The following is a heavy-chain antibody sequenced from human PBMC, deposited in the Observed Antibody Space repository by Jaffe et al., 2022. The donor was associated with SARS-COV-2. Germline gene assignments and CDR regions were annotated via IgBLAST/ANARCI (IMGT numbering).Heavy chain of an antibody. CDR3: ARGQKDIVVVVAAGFYMDV. Sequence: QVQLVQSGAEVKKPGASVKVSCKASGYTFTSYDINWVRQATGQGLEWMGWMNPNSGNTGYAQKFQGRVTMTRNTSISTAYMELSSLRSEDTAVYYCARGQKDIVVVVAAGFYMDVWGKGTTVTVSS. D-gene: IGHD2-15*01. V-gene: IGHV1-8*01. CDR2: MNPNSGNT. J-gene: IGHJ6*03. CDR1: GYTFTSYD.